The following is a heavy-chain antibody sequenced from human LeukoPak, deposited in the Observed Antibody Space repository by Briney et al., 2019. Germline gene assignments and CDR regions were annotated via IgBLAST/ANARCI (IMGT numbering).Heavy chain of an antibody. J-gene: IGHJ1*01. D-gene: IGHD1/OR15-1a*01. CDR3: ARGGARKQQSLRIYAEYFQH. V-gene: IGHV3-7*04. Sequence: GGSLRLSCAASGFTFSSYWMNWVRQVPGKGLEWVANIKQDGSEKHSVDSVKGRFTISRDNSKNTLYLQMNSLRAEDTAVYYCARGGARKQQSLRIYAEYFQHWGQGTLVTVSS. CDR1: GFTFSSYW. CDR2: IKQDGSEK.